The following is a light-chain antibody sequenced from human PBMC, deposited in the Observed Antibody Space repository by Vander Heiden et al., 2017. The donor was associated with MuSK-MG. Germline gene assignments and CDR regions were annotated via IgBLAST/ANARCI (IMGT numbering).Light chain of an antibody. J-gene: IGKJ2*01. CDR1: QYIRNW. CDR3: QQYNTHMYT. Sequence: DIQLTQSPSTLSASVGDRVTITCRASQYIRNWLAWYQQKPGKAPKLLIYKASTLASGVPSRFGGSGSGTDFTLTISDLQPDDFATYYCQQYNTHMYTFGQGTKLEIE. V-gene: IGKV1-5*03. CDR2: KAS.